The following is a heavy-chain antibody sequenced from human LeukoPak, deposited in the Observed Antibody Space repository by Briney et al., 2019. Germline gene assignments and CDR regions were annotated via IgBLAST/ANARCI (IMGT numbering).Heavy chain of an antibody. CDR3: AASYYYGSGSAVDAFDI. D-gene: IGHD3-10*01. CDR1: GGSISSGGYS. Sequence: SETLSLTCAVSGGSISSGGYSWSWIRQPPGKGLEWIGYIYHSGSTYYNPSLKSRVTISVDRSKNQFSLKLSSVTAADTAVYYRAASYYYGSGSAVDAFDIWGQGTMVTVSS. CDR2: IYHSGST. V-gene: IGHV4-30-2*01. J-gene: IGHJ3*02.